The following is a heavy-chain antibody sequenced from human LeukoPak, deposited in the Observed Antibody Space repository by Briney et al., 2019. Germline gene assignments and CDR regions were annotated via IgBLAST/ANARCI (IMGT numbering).Heavy chain of an antibody. J-gene: IGHJ6*02. V-gene: IGHV4-59*11. CDR2: VYYSGST. CDR1: GGSISSHY. Sequence: SETLSLTCTVSGGSISSHYWSWIRQPPGKGLEWIGYVYYSGSTNYNPSFKSRVTISEDTSKNQFSLKLTSVTAADTAVYYCASSQSIYYYGLGVWGQGTTVTV. CDR3: ASSQSIYYYGLGV.